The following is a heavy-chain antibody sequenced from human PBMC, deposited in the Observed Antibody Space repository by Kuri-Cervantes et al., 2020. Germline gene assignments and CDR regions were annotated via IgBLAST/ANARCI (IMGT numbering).Heavy chain of an antibody. CDR1: GGSISSYY. CDR2: IYYSGST. Sequence: SETLSLTCTVSGGSISSYYWSWIRQPPGEGLEWIGYIYYSGSTNYNPSLKSRVTISVDTSKNQFSLKLSSVTAADTAVYYCAGSGYSYGYIHYWGQGTLVTVSS. V-gene: IGHV4-59*01. CDR3: AGSGYSYGYIHY. J-gene: IGHJ4*02. D-gene: IGHD5-18*01.